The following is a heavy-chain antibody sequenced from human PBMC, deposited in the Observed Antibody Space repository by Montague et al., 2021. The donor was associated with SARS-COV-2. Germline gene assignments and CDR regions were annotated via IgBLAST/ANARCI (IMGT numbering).Heavy chain of an antibody. Sequence: SETLSLTCTVSGGSISSYYWSWIRQPPGTGLGWIGYIYYSESTNYNPSLKSRVTISVDTSKNQFSLKLSSVTAADTAVYYCARTYYDILTGYYNRGAFDYWGQGTMVTVSS. V-gene: IGHV4-59*08. CDR1: GGSISSYY. J-gene: IGHJ3*01. CDR3: ARTYYDILTGYYNRGAFDY. CDR2: IYYSEST. D-gene: IGHD3-9*01.